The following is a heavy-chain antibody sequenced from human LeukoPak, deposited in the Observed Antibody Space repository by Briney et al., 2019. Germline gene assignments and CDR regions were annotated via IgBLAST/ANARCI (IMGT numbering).Heavy chain of an antibody. J-gene: IGHJ6*03. D-gene: IGHD2-15*01. Sequence: GGSLRLSCAASGFTFISYGMHWVRQAPGKGLEWVSAISGSGGSTYYADSVKGRFTISRDNSKNTLYLQMNSLRAEDTAVYYCAKSPFCPARGGSCYRRYYYYMDVWGKGTTVTISS. CDR1: GFTFISYG. CDR3: AKSPFCPARGGSCYRRYYYYMDV. V-gene: IGHV3-NL1*01. CDR2: ISGSGGST.